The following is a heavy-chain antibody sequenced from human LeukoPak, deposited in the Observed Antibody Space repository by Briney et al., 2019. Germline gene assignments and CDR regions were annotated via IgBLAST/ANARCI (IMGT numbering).Heavy chain of an antibody. Sequence: PSETLSLTCTVSGGSISSSRYYWSWIRQPPGKGLEWIGYISYIGSTNYNPSLKSRVTISVDTSKNQFSLKLSSVTAADTAVYYCARDPTTVTKGLDIWGKGTMVTVSS. V-gene: IGHV4-61*01. CDR3: ARDPTTVTKGLDI. D-gene: IGHD4-17*01. J-gene: IGHJ3*02. CDR2: ISYIGST. CDR1: GGSISSSRYY.